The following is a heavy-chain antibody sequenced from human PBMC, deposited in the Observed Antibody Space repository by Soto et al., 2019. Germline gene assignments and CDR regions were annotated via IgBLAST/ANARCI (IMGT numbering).Heavy chain of an antibody. CDR3: ARDNNDFWSLYPLAFDY. CDR2: VSTSGNV. D-gene: IGHD3-3*01. J-gene: IGHJ4*02. V-gene: IGHV4-4*07. Sequence: SETLSLTCTVSGGSLTKYYWSWIRQPAGKGLEWIGRVSTSGNVVSKASLRSRLTMSVDPSKNQFSLRLTSVTAADTAVYYCARDNNDFWSLYPLAFDYWGQGALVTVSS. CDR1: GGSLTKYY.